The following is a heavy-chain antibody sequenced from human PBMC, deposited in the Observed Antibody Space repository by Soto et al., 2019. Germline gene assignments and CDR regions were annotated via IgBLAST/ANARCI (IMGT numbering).Heavy chain of an antibody. V-gene: IGHV1-69*08. J-gene: IGHJ4*02. CDR2: IIPILGIA. D-gene: IGHD5-18*01. Sequence: QVQLVQSGAEVKKPGSSVKVSCKASGGTFSSYTISWVRQAPGQGLEWMGRIIPILGIANYAQKFQGRVTITADKSTSTAYMELSSLRSEDTAVYYCARESLIQLLLLGSYYFDYWGQGTLVTVSS. CDR3: ARESLIQLLLLGSYYFDY. CDR1: GGTFSSYT.